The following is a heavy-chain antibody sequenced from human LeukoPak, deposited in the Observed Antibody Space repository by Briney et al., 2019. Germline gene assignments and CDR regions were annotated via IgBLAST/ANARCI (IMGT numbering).Heavy chain of an antibody. CDR2: ISNSGGST. CDR3: AKGSDGYCGGDCAFDY. D-gene: IGHD2-21*02. J-gene: IGHJ4*02. V-gene: IGHV3-23*01. Sequence: GGSLRLSCAASGFTFSTYAMSWVRQDPGKGPEWVSSISNSGGSTYYADSVKGRFTISRDKSKNRLYLQMNSLRVEDTAVYYCAKGSDGYCGGDCAFDYWGQGTLVTVSS. CDR1: GFTFSTYA.